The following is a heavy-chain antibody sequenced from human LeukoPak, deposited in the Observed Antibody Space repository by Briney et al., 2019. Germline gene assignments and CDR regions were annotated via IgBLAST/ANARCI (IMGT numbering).Heavy chain of an antibody. CDR1: GGSFSGYY. CDR2: INHSGST. CDR3: AKTHSHFPPYFDY. J-gene: IGHJ4*02. D-gene: IGHD4-11*01. V-gene: IGHV4-34*01. Sequence: SETLSLTCAVYGGSFSGYYWSWIRQPPGKGLEWIGEINHSGSTSYNPSLKSRVTLSLDKSKNQFSLQLSSVTAADTAMYYCAKTHSHFPPYFDYWGQGTLVIVSS.